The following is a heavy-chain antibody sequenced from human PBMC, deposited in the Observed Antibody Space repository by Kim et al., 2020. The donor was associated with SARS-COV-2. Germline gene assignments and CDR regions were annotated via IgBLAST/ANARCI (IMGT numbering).Heavy chain of an antibody. CDR2: ISGSGGST. V-gene: IGHV3-23*01. J-gene: IGHJ4*02. CDR1: GFTFSSYA. CDR3: AKERPQVYYGSGSYSKIFYY. Sequence: GGSLRLSCAASGFTFSSYAMSWVRQAPGKGLEWVSAISGSGGSTYYADSVKGRFTISRDNSKNTLYLQMNSLRAEDTAVYYCAKERPQVYYGSGSYSKIFYYWGQGTLVTVSS. D-gene: IGHD3-10*01.